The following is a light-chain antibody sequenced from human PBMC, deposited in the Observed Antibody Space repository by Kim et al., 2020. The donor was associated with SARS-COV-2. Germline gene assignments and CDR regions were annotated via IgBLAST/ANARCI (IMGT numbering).Light chain of an antibody. CDR3: QSYDSSLSGYV. J-gene: IGLJ1*01. CDR2: GNS. Sequence: SVTNSRPGTSSNIGAGEDVHWYQQLPGTAPKLLIYGNSNRPSGVPDRFSGSKSGTSASLAITGLQAEDEADYYCQSYDSSLSGYVFGTGTKVTVL. V-gene: IGLV1-40*01. CDR1: SSNIGAGED.